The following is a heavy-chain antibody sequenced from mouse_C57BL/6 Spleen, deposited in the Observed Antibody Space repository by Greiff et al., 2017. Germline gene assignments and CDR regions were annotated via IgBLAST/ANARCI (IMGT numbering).Heavy chain of an antibody. J-gene: IGHJ1*03. CDR3: ARGTSSYWYFDV. V-gene: IGHV1-52*01. CDR2: IDPSDSET. CDR1: GYTFTSYW. Sequence: VQLQEPGAELVRPGSSVKLSCKASGYTFTSYWMHWVKQRPIQGLEWIGNIDPSDSETHYNQKFKDKATLTVDKSSSTAYMQLSSLTSEDSAVYYGARGTSSYWYFDVWGTGTTVTVSS. D-gene: IGHD1-1*01.